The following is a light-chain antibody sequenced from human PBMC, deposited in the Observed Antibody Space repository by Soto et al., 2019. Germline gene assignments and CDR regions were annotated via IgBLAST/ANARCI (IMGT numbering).Light chain of an antibody. V-gene: IGKV3-15*01. CDR2: GAS. Sequence: EIVMTQSPATLSVSPGERATLSCWASQNVRTNLAWYQQKPGQAPRRLIYGASTRATGVPARFSGSGSGTEFTLTISSLQSEDFAIYLCQQYNDWPPVYTFGQGTKLEIK. CDR1: QNVRTN. CDR3: QQYNDWPPVYT. J-gene: IGKJ2*01.